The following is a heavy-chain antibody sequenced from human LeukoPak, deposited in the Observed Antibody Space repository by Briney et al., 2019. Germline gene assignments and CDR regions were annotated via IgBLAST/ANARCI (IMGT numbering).Heavy chain of an antibody. J-gene: IGHJ4*02. CDR3: ARHQWSQIDY. CDR2: IYYSGST. V-gene: IGHV4-39*01. Sequence: SETLSLTCTVYGGSISGSSYYWGWIRQPPGKGLEWIGSIYYSGSTYYNPSLKSRVTISVDTSKNQFSLKLSSVTAADTAVYYCARHQWSQIDYWGQGTLVTVSS. D-gene: IGHD2-8*01. CDR1: GGSISGSSYY.